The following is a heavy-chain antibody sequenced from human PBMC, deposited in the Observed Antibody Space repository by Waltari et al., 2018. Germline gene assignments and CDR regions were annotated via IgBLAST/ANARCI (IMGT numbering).Heavy chain of an antibody. J-gene: IGHJ4*02. CDR3: ARGPSAVDY. CDR1: GFTFSSYS. V-gene: IGHV3-48*01. Sequence: EVQLVESGGGLVQPGGSLRLSCAASGFTFSSYSMNWVRQAPGKGLEWVSYISSSSTIYYADSVKGRFTISRDNAKNSLYLQMNSLRAEDTAVYYCARGPSAVDYWGQGTLVTVSS. D-gene: IGHD2-2*01. CDR2: ISSSSTI.